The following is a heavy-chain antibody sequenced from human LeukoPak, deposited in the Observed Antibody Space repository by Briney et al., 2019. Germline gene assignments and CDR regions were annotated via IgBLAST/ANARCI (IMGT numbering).Heavy chain of an antibody. V-gene: IGHV3-11*01. J-gene: IGHJ5*02. CDR2: ISSSGSTI. D-gene: IGHD3-3*01. CDR1: GFTLSDYY. Sequence: GGSLRLSCAASGFTLSDYYMSWIRQAPGKGLEWVSYISSSGSTIYYADSVKGRFTISRDNAKNSLYLQMNSLRAEDTAVYYCARDNFVDYDFWSGYYPAQTNWFDPWGQGTLVTVSS. CDR3: ARDNFVDYDFWSGYYPAQTNWFDP.